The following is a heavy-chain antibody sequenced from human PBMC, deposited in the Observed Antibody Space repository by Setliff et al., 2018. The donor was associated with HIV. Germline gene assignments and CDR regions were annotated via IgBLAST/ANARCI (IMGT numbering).Heavy chain of an antibody. Sequence: ASVKVSCKTSRGTFSSYAVSWVRQGPGQGLEWMGWINPNSGDTNFAQKFQQRVTFTRDTSTGTAYMELGSLGSEDTALYYCARKYSSSWYGYYYYYMDVWGKGTTVTVSS. J-gene: IGHJ6*03. V-gene: IGHV1-8*03. CDR3: ARKYSSSWYGYYYYYMDV. CDR1: RGTFSSYA. CDR2: INPNSGDT. D-gene: IGHD6-13*01.